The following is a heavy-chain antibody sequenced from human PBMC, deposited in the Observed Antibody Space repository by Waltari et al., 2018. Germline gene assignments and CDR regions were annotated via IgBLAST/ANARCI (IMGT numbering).Heavy chain of an antibody. J-gene: IGHJ5*02. D-gene: IGHD1-26*01. CDR2: IYTSGIT. Sequence: QVQLQESGPGLVKPSQTLSLTCTVSGGSISSGSYYWSWIRQPAGKGLEWIGRIYTSGITNYNPSLKSLVTISVDTSKNQFSLKLSSVTAADTAVYYCARLKVGSRWFDPWGQGTLVTVSS. CDR1: GGSISSGSYY. CDR3: ARLKVGSRWFDP. V-gene: IGHV4-61*02.